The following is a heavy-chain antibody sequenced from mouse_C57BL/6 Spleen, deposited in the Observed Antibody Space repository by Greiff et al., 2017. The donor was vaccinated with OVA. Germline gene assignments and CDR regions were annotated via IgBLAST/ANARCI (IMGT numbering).Heavy chain of an antibody. CDR3: ARVYGYDWVYYFDY. CDR2: IYPGGGYT. D-gene: IGHD2-2*01. CDR1: GYTFTNYW. Sequence: QVQLQQSGAELVRPGTSVKMSCKASGYTFTNYWIGWAKQRPGHGLEWIGDIYPGGGYTNYNEKFKGKATLTADKSSSTAYMQFSSLTSEDSAIYYCARVYGYDWVYYFDYWGQGTTLTVSS. V-gene: IGHV1-63*01. J-gene: IGHJ2*01.